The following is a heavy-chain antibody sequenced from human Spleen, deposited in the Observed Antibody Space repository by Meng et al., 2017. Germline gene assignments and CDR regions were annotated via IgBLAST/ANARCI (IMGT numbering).Heavy chain of an antibody. Sequence: QLMQGVAGLFTPSETLSLTCAVYVGSVSGYYWSWFRQPPGKGLEWIGEINHSGSTNYNPSLKSRVTISVDTSKNQFSLKLSSVTAADTAVYYCARKGLGLGFDYWGQGTLVTVSS. D-gene: IGHD6-19*01. V-gene: IGHV4-34*01. J-gene: IGHJ4*02. CDR2: INHSGST. CDR1: VGSVSGYY. CDR3: ARKGLGLGFDY.